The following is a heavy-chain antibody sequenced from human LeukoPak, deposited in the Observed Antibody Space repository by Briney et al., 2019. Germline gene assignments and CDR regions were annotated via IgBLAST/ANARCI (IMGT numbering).Heavy chain of an antibody. CDR2: ISGSGGST. Sequence: GGSLRLSCAASGFTFSSHAMSWVRQAPGKGLEWVSAISGSGGSTYYADSVKGRFTISRDNSKNTLYLQMNSLRAEDTAVYYCAKGPTRNYYYYGMDVWGQGTTVTVSS. V-gene: IGHV3-23*01. J-gene: IGHJ6*02. CDR1: GFTFSSHA. D-gene: IGHD5-24*01. CDR3: AKGPTRNYYYYGMDV.